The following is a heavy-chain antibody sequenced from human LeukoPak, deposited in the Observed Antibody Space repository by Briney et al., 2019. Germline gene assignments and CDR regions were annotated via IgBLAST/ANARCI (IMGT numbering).Heavy chain of an antibody. D-gene: IGHD3-22*01. V-gene: IGHV3-20*04. Sequence: GGSLRLSCAASGFTFDDYGMSWVRQAPGNGLEWVSGINWNGGSTGYADSVKGRFTISRDNAKNSLYLQMNSLRAEDTALYYCARDANPRIAYYYDSSGYNHWGQGTLVTVCS. CDR1: GFTFDDYG. CDR3: ARDANPRIAYYYDSSGYNH. J-gene: IGHJ4*02. CDR2: INWNGGST.